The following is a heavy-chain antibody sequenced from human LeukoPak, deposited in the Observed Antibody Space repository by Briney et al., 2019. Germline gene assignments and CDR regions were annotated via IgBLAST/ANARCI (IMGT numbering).Heavy chain of an antibody. CDR3: ARGGVYSTSAVDY. CDR2: IRYDGSNK. CDR1: GFTFSSYG. D-gene: IGHD6-6*01. J-gene: IGHJ4*02. V-gene: IGHV3-30*02. Sequence: GGSLRLSCAASGFTFSSYGMHWVRQAPGKGLEWVAFIRYDGSNKYYADSVKGRFTISRDNSKNTLYLQMNSLRAEDTAVYYCARGGVYSTSAVDYWGQGTLVTVSS.